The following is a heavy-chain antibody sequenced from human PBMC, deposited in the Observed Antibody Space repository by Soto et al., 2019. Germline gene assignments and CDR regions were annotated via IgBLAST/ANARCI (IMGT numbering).Heavy chain of an antibody. J-gene: IGHJ4*01. D-gene: IGHD2-2*01. CDR1: GGSISSYY. CDR2: VFYSGTT. CDR3: ASSLWEYQLDY. V-gene: IGHV4-59*01. Sequence: PSEALSLTCTVSGGSISSYYWSWIRQSPGKGLEWIGYVFYSGTTRYNPSLKSRVTISVDTSKNQFSLELSSVTAADTAVYYCASSLWEYQLDYWGHGTLVTVSS.